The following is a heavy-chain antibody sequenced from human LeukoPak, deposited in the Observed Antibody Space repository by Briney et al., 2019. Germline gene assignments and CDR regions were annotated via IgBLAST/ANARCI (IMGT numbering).Heavy chain of an antibody. CDR1: GFTLSSYW. CDR2: INTDGSSI. CDR3: LGNNADY. J-gene: IGHJ4*02. V-gene: IGHV3-74*01. D-gene: IGHD1-14*01. Sequence: PGGSLRLSCAASGFTLSSYWMHWVRQAPGKGLVWVARINTDGSSITYADSVKGRFTISRDNAKNTLYLQMNSLRAEDTAVYYCLGNNADYWGQGAQVTVSS.